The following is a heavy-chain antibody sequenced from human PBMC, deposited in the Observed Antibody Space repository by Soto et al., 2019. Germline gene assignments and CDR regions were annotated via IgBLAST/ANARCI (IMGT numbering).Heavy chain of an antibody. CDR3: ARVIRGYYGVDV. CDR2: IKADGSST. J-gene: IGHJ6*02. CDR1: GFTFIDYW. Sequence: DVQLVESGGGLVQPGGSLRLSCAASGFTFIDYWMHWVRQAPGKGLVWVSRIKADGSSTNYADSVKGRFTISRDNAKNTLYLQINSLRAEDTAVYYCARVIRGYYGVDVWGQGTTVTVSS. D-gene: IGHD3-10*01. V-gene: IGHV3-74*01.